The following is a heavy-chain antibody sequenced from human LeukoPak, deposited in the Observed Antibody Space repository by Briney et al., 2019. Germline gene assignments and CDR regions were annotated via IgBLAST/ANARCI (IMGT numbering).Heavy chain of an antibody. J-gene: IGHJ5*02. D-gene: IGHD1-26*01. CDR2: ISYDGSNK. CDR1: GFTFSSYA. V-gene: IGHV3-30-3*01. CDR3: ARDAVSGSYSTHWFGP. Sequence: GRSLRLSCAASGFTFSSYAMHWVRQAPGKGLEWVAVISYDGSNKYYADSVKGRFTISRDNSKNTLYLQMNSLRAEDTAVYYCARDAVSGSYSTHWFGPWGQGTLVTVSS.